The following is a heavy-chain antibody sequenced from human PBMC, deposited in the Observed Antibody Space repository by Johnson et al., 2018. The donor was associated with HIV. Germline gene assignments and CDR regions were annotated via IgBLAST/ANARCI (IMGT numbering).Heavy chain of an antibody. Sequence: QVQVVESGGGVVQPGRSLRLSCAASGFTFNNYAMNWVRQAPGKGLEWVSLISYDGPSKYYADSVKGRFTISRDNSKNTMYLEMHSLRTEDTALYYCAKHSLRAFDIWGQGAMVTVSS. CDR1: GFTFNNYA. J-gene: IGHJ3*02. V-gene: IGHV3-30-3*02. D-gene: IGHD2-15*01. CDR2: ISYDGPSK. CDR3: AKHSLRAFDI.